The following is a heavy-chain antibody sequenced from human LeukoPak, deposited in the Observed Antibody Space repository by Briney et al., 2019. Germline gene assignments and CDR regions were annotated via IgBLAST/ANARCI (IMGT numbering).Heavy chain of an antibody. CDR3: ARAPHFFDTSGSRYYFDY. CDR1: GGSIRSTTHY. D-gene: IGHD3-22*01. J-gene: IGHJ4*02. CDR2: IYSGNT. Sequence: SETLSLTCSVSGGSIRSTTHYWGWIRQPPGKGLEWIGSIYSGNTYYSPSLMSRVTISVDTSKNQFSLNLSSVTAADTAVYFCARAPHFFDTSGSRYYFDYWGQGALVTVSS. V-gene: IGHV4-39*07.